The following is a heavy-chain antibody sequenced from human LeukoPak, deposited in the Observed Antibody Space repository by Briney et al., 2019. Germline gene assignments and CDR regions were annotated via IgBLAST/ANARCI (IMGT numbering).Heavy chain of an antibody. CDR2: IHHSGSI. CDR3: ARDYYDSSGYSFDY. V-gene: IGHV4-38-2*02. CDR1: GYSISSGYY. Sequence: PSETLSLTCTVSGYSISSGYYWGWIRQPPGKGLEWIGSIHHSGSIYYNPSLKSRVTISVDTSKNQFSLKLSSVTAADTAVFYCARDYYDSSGYSFDYWGQGTLVTVSS. J-gene: IGHJ4*02. D-gene: IGHD3-22*01.